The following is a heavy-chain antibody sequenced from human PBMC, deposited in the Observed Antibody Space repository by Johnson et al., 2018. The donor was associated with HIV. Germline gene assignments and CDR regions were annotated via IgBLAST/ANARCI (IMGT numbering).Heavy chain of an antibody. CDR3: ARDVASSSWSEAAFDI. Sequence: MPLGVPRSTVLQPGGFLVLSSAVSLFGFRDFSINWVRQPPGQGLQWVSGIDWNCGSPSYADSVRGPFTISRDNAKNSLYLQMDSLRAEDTAMYYCARDVASSSWSEAAFDIWGQGTMVTVSS. J-gene: IGHJ3*02. V-gene: IGHV3-20*04. D-gene: IGHD6-13*01. CDR2: IDWNCGSP. CDR1: LFGFRDFS.